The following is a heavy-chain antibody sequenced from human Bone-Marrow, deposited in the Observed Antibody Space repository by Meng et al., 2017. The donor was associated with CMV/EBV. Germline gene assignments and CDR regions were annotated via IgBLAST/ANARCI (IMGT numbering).Heavy chain of an antibody. D-gene: IGHD1-26*01. J-gene: IGHJ4*02. CDR3: AKDSGSFYCPEY. Sequence: GESLKISCAASGFTFSRYGMHWVRQVPGKGLEWVAFIRYDENIKYYADSVKGRFTISRDNSKKTLNLQMNSLSIEDTAIYYCAKDSGSFYCPEYWGQGTLVNVSS. V-gene: IGHV3-30*02. CDR2: IRYDENIK. CDR1: GFTFSRYG.